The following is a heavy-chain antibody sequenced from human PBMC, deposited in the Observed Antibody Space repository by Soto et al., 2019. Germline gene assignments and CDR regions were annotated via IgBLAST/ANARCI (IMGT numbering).Heavy chain of an antibody. V-gene: IGHV3-23*01. CDR1: GFTFSSYA. Sequence: GGSLRLSCAASGFTFSSYAMSWVRQAPGKGLEWVSAISGSGGSTYYADSVKGRFTISRDNSKNTLYLQMNSLRAEDTAVYYCAKDLEILTGYYPSYYFDHWGQGTLVTVSS. D-gene: IGHD3-9*01. CDR2: ISGSGGST. J-gene: IGHJ4*02. CDR3: AKDLEILTGYYPSYYFDH.